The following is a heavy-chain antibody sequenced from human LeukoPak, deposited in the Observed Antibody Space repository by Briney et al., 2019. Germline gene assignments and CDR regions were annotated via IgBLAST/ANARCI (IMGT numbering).Heavy chain of an antibody. Sequence: GGSLRLSCAASGFTFSSYAMSWVRQAPGKGLEWVSTISGKGGRTYYADSVKGRVTISRDNSKNTQYLQMNSLRAEDTAVYYCASSGSYYEREIDYWGQGTLVPVFS. CDR2: ISGKGGRT. CDR3: ASSGSYYEREIDY. D-gene: IGHD1-26*01. V-gene: IGHV3-23*01. J-gene: IGHJ4*02. CDR1: GFTFSSYA.